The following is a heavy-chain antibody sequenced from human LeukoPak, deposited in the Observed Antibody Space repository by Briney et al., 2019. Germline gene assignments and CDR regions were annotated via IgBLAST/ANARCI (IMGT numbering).Heavy chain of an antibody. J-gene: IGHJ4*02. Sequence: SETLSLTCTVSGGSISSGSYYWSWIRQPAGKGLEWIGRIYTSGSTNYNPSLKSRVTISVDTSKNQFSLKLSSVTAADTAVYYCAREAVHRDFWSGYYDYWGQGTLVTVSS. CDR3: AREAVHRDFWSGYYDY. D-gene: IGHD3-3*01. CDR2: IYTSGST. V-gene: IGHV4-61*02. CDR1: GGSISSGSYY.